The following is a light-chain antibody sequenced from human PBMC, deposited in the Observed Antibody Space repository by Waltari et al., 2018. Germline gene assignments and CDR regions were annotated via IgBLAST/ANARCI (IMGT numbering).Light chain of an antibody. CDR2: GDN. Sequence: QAVLTHPPSVSAAPGQRVTISCPADGSHLIHNYVSRYQQLPGTATKLLIYGDNNRASGIPDRFSASRSGTSSTLGITGLQTGDEADYFCGTWDSSLTIVVFGGGTKLTVL. CDR3: GTWDSSLTIVV. CDR1: GSHLIHNY. V-gene: IGLV1-51*01. J-gene: IGLJ2*01.